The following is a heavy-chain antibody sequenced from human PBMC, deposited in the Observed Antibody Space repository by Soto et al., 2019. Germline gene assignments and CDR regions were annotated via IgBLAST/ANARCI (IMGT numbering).Heavy chain of an antibody. D-gene: IGHD7-27*01. CDR2: ISGSGGSA. V-gene: IGHV3-23*01. CDR1: GFTFSSYA. J-gene: IGHJ4*02. Sequence: EVQLLESGGGLVQPGGSLRLSCAASGFTFSSYAMSWVRQAPGKGLEWVSAISGSGGSAYYADSVKGRFTISRDNSKNTLYLQLNSRRVEDTAVYYCAKMTSDLSNWASPTDYWGQGTLVTVSS. CDR3: AKMTSDLSNWASPTDY.